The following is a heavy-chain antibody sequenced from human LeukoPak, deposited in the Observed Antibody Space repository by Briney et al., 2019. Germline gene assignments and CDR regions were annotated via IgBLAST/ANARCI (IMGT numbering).Heavy chain of an antibody. D-gene: IGHD5-12*01. V-gene: IGHV1-2*02. CDR2: INPNSGGT. J-gene: IGHJ4*02. CDR1: GYTFTGYY. Sequence: ASVKVSCKASGYTFTGYYMHWVRQAPGQGLEWMGWINPNSGGTNYAQKFQGRVTMTRDTSINTAYMELSRLRSDDTAVYYCAREVGGYSGPDLLGGYFDYWGQGTLVTVSS. CDR3: AREVGGYSGPDLLGGYFDY.